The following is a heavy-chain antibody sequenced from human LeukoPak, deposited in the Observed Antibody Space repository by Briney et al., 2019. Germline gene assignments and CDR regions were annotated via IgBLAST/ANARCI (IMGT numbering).Heavy chain of an antibody. D-gene: IGHD6-13*01. CDR1: GGSISSYY. CDR3: ARARTGSWAYDY. V-gene: IGHV4-59*01. Sequence: SETLSLTWTVSGGSISSYYRSWIRQPPGKGLEWIGYIYYSGSTNYNPSLKSRVTISVDTSKNQFSLKLSSVTAADTAVYYCARARTGSWAYDYWGQGTLVTVSS. CDR2: IYYSGST. J-gene: IGHJ4*02.